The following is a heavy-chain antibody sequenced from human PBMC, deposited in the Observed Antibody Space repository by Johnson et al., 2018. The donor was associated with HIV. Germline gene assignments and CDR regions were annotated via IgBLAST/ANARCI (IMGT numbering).Heavy chain of an antibody. D-gene: IGHD1-26*01. Sequence: QVQLVESGGGVVQPGRSLRLSCAASGFTFSSNAMHWVRQSPGKGLEWVAVISYDGSNKYYADSVKGRFTISRDNSKNTLYLQMNSLRAEDTAVYYCARDRGYSGSYFGAFDIWGQGTMVIVSS. CDR3: ARDRGYSGSYFGAFDI. CDR1: GFTFSSNA. J-gene: IGHJ3*02. CDR2: ISYDGSNK. V-gene: IGHV3-30-3*01.